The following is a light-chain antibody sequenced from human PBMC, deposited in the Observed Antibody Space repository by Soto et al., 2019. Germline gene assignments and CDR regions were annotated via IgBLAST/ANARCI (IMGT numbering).Light chain of an antibody. CDR1: SSNIGAGYD. CDR2: GNS. J-gene: IGLJ1*01. Sequence: QSVLTKPPSVSGAPGQRGTISCTGSSSNIGAGYDVHWYQQLPGTAPKLLIYGNSNRPSGVPDRFSGSKSGTSASLAITGLQAEDEADYYCQSYDSSLSGYVFGSGTKLTVL. V-gene: IGLV1-40*01. CDR3: QSYDSSLSGYV.